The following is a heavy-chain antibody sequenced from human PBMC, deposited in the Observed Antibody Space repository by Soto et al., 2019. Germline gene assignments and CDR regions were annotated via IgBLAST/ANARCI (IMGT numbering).Heavy chain of an antibody. CDR3: ARSWVTGKGGMDV. D-gene: IGHD3-16*01. CDR2: INGYTGNI. CDR1: GYTFTSYG. Sequence: QVQLVQSGGEVKKPGASVKVSCKASGYTFTSYGFSWVRQAPGQGLEWMGWINGYTGNIHYAQKFQGRVTMTIDTSTSTAYMELWTLISDDTAVYYCARSWVTGKGGMDVWGQGTTVTVSS. J-gene: IGHJ6*02. V-gene: IGHV1-18*01.